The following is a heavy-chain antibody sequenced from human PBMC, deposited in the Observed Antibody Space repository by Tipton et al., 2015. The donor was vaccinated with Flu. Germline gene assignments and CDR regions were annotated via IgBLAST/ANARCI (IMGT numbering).Heavy chain of an antibody. CDR2: IWYDGSNK. Sequence: SGFTFSSYGMHWVRQAPGKGLEWVAVIWYDGSNKYYADSVKGRFTISRDNSKNTLYLQMNSLRAEDTAVYYCARDPYCSSTSCYFYYYGMDVWGQGTTVTVS. D-gene: IGHD2-2*01. CDR3: ARDPYCSSTSCYFYYYGMDV. CDR1: GFTFSSYG. J-gene: IGHJ6*02. V-gene: IGHV3-33*01.